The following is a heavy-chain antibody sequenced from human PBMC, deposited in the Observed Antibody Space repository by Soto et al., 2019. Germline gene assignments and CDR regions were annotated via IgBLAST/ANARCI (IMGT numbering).Heavy chain of an antibody. V-gene: IGHV3-23*01. Sequence: GGSLRLSCAVSGLTFSNYAMSWVRQAPGKGLQWVLGINGRGDRTFYAESVRGRFTISRDNSKNTVFLQMKSLRAEDTAIYYCGRHQDSSTWYIYPIDYWGQGTLVTVSS. CDR1: GLTFSNYA. J-gene: IGHJ4*02. CDR2: INGRGDRT. D-gene: IGHD6-13*01. CDR3: GRHQDSSTWYIYPIDY.